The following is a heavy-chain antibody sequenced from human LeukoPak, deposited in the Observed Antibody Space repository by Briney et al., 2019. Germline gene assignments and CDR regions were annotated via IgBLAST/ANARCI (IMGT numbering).Heavy chain of an antibody. Sequence: GGSLRLSCAASGFTFSSYGMHWVRQAPGKGLEWVAFIRYDGSNKYYADSVKGRFTISRDNSKNTLYLQMNSLRAEDTAVYYCAKLIEGVYGPHARFDYWGQGTLVTVSS. CDR2: IRYDGSNK. V-gene: IGHV3-30*02. D-gene: IGHD2-21*01. J-gene: IGHJ4*02. CDR1: GFTFSSYG. CDR3: AKLIEGVYGPHARFDY.